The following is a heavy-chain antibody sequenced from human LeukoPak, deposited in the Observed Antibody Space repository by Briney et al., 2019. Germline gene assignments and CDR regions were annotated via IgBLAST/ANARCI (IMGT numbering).Heavy chain of an antibody. D-gene: IGHD6-13*01. CDR3: ARDSRNWSVDY. CDR1: RYTLTSYK. J-gene: IGHJ4*02. Sequence: SVKVSCKASRYTLTSYKMHSVRPAPGQRREWMGIIYPSDGSISYEQKFQGRVTMTGDTYTSTVYMELSSLTSEDTAVYYCARDSRNWSVDYWGQGTLVTVSS. CDR2: IYPSDGSI. V-gene: IGHV1-46*01.